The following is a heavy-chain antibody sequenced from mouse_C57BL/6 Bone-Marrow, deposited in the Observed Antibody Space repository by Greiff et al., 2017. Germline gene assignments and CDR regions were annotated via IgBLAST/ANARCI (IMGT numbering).Heavy chain of an antibody. CDR1: GFNIKDDY. D-gene: IGHD2-3*01. V-gene: IGHV14-4*01. CDR2: IDPENGDT. CDR3: TDGYYDY. J-gene: IGHJ2*01. Sequence: EVQLQQSGAELVRPGASVTLSCTASGFNIKDDYMHWVKQRPEQGLEWIGWIDPENGDTEYASKFQGKATITADTSSNTAYLQLSSLTSEDTAVYYCTDGYYDYWGQGTTLTVSS.